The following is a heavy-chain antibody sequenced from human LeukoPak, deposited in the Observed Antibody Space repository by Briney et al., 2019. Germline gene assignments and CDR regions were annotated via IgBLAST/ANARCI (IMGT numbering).Heavy chain of an antibody. CDR2: ITTNGGTT. CDR3: VKGPGPTVNFYFDF. J-gene: IGHJ4*02. D-gene: IGHD4-17*01. Sequence: GGSLRLSCSASGFTFSTYAMHWVRQAPGKGLEYVSAITTNGGTTYYAESSRGRFAISRDNSKNTLYLQMGSLRPEDTAVYYCVKGPGPTVNFYFDFWGQGTLVTVSS. CDR1: GFTFSTYA. V-gene: IGHV3-64D*06.